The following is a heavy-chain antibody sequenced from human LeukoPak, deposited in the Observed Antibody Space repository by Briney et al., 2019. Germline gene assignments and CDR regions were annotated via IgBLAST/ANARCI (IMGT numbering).Heavy chain of an antibody. CDR1: GFTFSDYY. J-gene: IGHJ6*03. CDR2: ISSSGSTI. Sequence: GGSLRLSCAASGFTFSDYYMSWIRQAPEKGLEWVSYISSSGSTIYYADSVKGRFTISRDNAKNSLYLQMNSLRAEDTAVYYCARAYYYYYMDVWGKGTTVTISS. CDR3: ARAYYYYYMDV. V-gene: IGHV3-11*01.